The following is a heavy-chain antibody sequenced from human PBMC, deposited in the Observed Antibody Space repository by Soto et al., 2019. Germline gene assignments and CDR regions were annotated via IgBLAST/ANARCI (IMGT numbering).Heavy chain of an antibody. D-gene: IGHD1-26*01. CDR2: IIPVFHTE. CDR3: AREGYSGSYFDH. V-gene: IGHV1-69*06. J-gene: IGHJ4*02. Sequence: QVQLVQSGAEVKTPGSSVKVSCKASGGALSSHALSWVRQAPGQGLEWVGSIIPVFHTENYAQKFQGRVTITADKATTAAYMEVSSLRSEDTAVYYCAREGYSGSYFDHWCQGALVTVSS. CDR1: GGALSSHA.